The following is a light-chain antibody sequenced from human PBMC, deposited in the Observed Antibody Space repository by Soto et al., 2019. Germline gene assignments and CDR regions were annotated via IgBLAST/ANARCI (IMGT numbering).Light chain of an antibody. CDR1: ESISTQ. Sequence: DIQMTQSPSSLSASVGDRGTITCRASESISTQLNWYQQKPGKAPNLLIYDASTLQSVVPSRFSGSGSGTDFSLTISSLQPEDFASYYCQQSYSFPTFGGGTNVE. J-gene: IGKJ4*01. CDR3: QQSYSFPT. CDR2: DAS. V-gene: IGKV1-39*01.